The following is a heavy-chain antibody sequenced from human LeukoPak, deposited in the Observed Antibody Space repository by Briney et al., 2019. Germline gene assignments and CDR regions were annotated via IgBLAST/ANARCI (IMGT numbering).Heavy chain of an antibody. CDR3: ARGGRLGFGVNPFDY. V-gene: IGHV1-24*01. D-gene: IGHD3-10*01. J-gene: IGHJ4*02. CDR2: FDPAEGGT. Sequence: ASVKVSCKVSGDTLTEVSIHWVRQAPGEGLEWMGGFDPAEGGTSYAQKFQGRVTMTEDTSTDTAYMELSSLRSEDTAVYYCARGGRLGFGVNPFDYWGQGTLVTVSS. CDR1: GDTLTEVS.